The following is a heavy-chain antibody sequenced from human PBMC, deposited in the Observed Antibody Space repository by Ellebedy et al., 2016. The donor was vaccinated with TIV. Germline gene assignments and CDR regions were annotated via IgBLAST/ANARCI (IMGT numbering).Heavy chain of an antibody. J-gene: IGHJ4*02. CDR1: GFTLSSYW. CDR3: AREVGGGGAY. D-gene: IGHD2-21*01. Sequence: GGSLRLXCAASGFTLSSYWMSWLRQAPGKGLEWVANIKQDGSEKYYVGSVKGRFTISRDNAKNSLYLQMNSLRAEDTAVYYCAREVGGGGAYWGQGTLVTVSS. CDR2: IKQDGSEK. V-gene: IGHV3-7*01.